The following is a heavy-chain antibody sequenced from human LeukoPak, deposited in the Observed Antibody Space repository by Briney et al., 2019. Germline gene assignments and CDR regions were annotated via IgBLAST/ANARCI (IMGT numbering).Heavy chain of an antibody. V-gene: IGHV6-1*01. J-gene: IGHJ4*02. CDR1: GDSVSSKIVA. D-gene: IGHD6-19*01. CDR3: ARGAVAEFDY. Sequence: SQTLSLTCAISGDSVSSKIVAWNWIRQSPSRGLEWRGRTYYRSKWYYDYAVSMKSRITINPDTSKNQFSLQLNSVTPEDTAVYYCARGAVAEFDYWGQGTLVTVSS. CDR2: TYYRSKWYY.